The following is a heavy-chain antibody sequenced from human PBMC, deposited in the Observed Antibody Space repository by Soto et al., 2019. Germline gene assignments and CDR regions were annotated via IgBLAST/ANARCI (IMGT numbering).Heavy chain of an antibody. J-gene: IGHJ4*02. CDR2: IIPIFGTA. V-gene: IGHV1-69*12. Sequence: QVQLVQSGAEVKKPGSSVKVSCKASGGTFSSYAISWVRQAPGQGLEWMGGIIPIFGTANYAQKFQGRVTITADESTSTAYVELSSLRSVDTAVYSCARAGRRDGYPHAPFDYWGQGTLVTVSS. CDR1: GGTFSSYA. CDR3: ARAGRRDGYPHAPFDY. D-gene: IGHD5-12*01.